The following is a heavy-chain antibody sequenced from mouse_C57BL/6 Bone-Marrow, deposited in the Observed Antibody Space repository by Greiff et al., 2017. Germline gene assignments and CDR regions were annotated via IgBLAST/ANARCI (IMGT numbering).Heavy chain of an antibody. J-gene: IGHJ3*01. CDR3: ASDGYFAWFAY. Sequence: QVQLQQPGAELVKPGASVKLSCKASGYTFTSYWMQWVKQRPGQGLEWIGEIDPSDSYTNYNQKFKGKATLTVATSSSTAYMQLSSLTSEDSAVYYCASDGYFAWFAYWGQGTLVTVSA. D-gene: IGHD2-3*01. V-gene: IGHV1-50*01. CDR1: GYTFTSYW. CDR2: IDPSDSYT.